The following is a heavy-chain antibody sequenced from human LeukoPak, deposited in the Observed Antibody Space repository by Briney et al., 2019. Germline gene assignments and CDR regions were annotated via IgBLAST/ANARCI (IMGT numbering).Heavy chain of an antibody. Sequence: PGGSLRLSCAASGFTFNYAWMSWVRQVPGKGLEWVGQTVSEIDGGTTDYATPVKGSFTISRDDPKSTLYLQMNSLKIEDTAVYYCTTDEDWNYARKDVWGQGATVIVSS. CDR2: TVSEIDGGTT. V-gene: IGHV3-15*04. D-gene: IGHD1-7*01. CDR3: TTDEDWNYARKDV. J-gene: IGHJ6*02. CDR1: GFTFNYAW.